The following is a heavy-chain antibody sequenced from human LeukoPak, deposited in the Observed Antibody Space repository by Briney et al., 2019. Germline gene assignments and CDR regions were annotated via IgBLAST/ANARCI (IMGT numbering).Heavy chain of an antibody. CDR1: GGSISSYY. Sequence: SETLSLTCTVSGGSISSYYWSWIRQPPGKGLEWIGYIYYSGSTNYNPSLKSRVTISVDTSKNQFSLKLSSVTAADTAVYYCAGASYDSSGIHWGQGTLVTVSS. CDR2: IYYSGST. V-gene: IGHV4-59*01. CDR3: AGASYDSSGIH. D-gene: IGHD3-22*01. J-gene: IGHJ4*02.